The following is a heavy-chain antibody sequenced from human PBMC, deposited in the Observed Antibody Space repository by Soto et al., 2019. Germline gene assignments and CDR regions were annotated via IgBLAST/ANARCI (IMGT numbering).Heavy chain of an antibody. V-gene: IGHV1-18*01. Sequence: ASVKVSCKASGYTFTSYGISWVRQAPGQGLEWMGWISAYNGNTNYAQKLQGRVTMTTDTSTSTAYMELRSLRSDDTAVYYCARGYCSGGSCPRWFDTWGQGTLVTVSS. CDR1: GYTFTSYG. J-gene: IGHJ5*02. D-gene: IGHD2-15*01. CDR3: ARGYCSGGSCPRWFDT. CDR2: ISAYNGNT.